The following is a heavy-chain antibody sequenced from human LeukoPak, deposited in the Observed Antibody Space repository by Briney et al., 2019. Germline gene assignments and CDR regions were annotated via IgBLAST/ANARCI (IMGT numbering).Heavy chain of an antibody. V-gene: IGHV1-69*05. CDR1: GGTFISYA. J-gene: IGHJ4*02. D-gene: IGHD3-22*01. CDR2: IIPIFGTS. Sequence: SVKVSCKASGGTFISYAISWVRQAPGQGLEWMGGIIPIFGTSNYAQKFQGRVTITTDESTSTAYMELSSLRSEDTAVYYCARATNSSGYYGSLGYWGQGTLVTVSS. CDR3: ARATNSSGYYGSLGY.